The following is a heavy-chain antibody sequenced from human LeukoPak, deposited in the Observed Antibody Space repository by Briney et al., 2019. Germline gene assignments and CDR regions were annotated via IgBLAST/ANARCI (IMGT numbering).Heavy chain of an antibody. Sequence: AASVKVSCKASGGTFSSYSITWVRQAPGQGLEWMGRIIPMLGIANYAQKFQGRVTITAGKSTSTAYMELSSLRSEDTAVYYCARGENRYTNGWEIDYWGQGTLVTVSS. D-gene: IGHD6-19*01. CDR1: GGTFSSYS. CDR3: ARGENRYTNGWEIDY. CDR2: IIPMLGIA. J-gene: IGHJ4*02. V-gene: IGHV1-69*02.